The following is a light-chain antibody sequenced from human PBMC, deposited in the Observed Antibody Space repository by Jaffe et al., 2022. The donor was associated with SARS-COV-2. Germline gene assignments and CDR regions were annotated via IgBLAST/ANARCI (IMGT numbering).Light chain of an antibody. V-gene: IGKV4-1*01. CDR3: QQYHTTPYT. CDR1: QSVLYSSNNKNY. CDR2: WAS. J-gene: IGKJ2*01. Sequence: DIVMTQSPDSLAVSLGERATINCKSSQSVLYSSNNKNYLAWYQQKPGQPPKLLIYWASTRESGVPDRFSGSGSGTDFTLTISSLQAADVAVYYCQQYHTTPYTFGQGTKLEIK.